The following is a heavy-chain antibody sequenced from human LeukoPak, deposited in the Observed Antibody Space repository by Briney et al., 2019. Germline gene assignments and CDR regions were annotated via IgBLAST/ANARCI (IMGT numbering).Heavy chain of an antibody. V-gene: IGHV3-23*01. Sequence: GGTLRLSCAGSGFSFSSHGMNWVRQAPGKGLEWVSGISPSGDITYYTDSVRGRFTISRDNFKNTLSLQVNSLRAEDTAMYYCAKDDDWGRYKHWGQGTLVAVSS. CDR2: ISPSGDIT. D-gene: IGHD3-16*01. J-gene: IGHJ1*01. CDR3: AKDDDWGRYKH. CDR1: GFSFSSHG.